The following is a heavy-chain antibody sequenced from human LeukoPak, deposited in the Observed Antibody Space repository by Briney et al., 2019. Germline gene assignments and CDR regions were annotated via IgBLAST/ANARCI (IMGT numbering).Heavy chain of an antibody. CDR3: ARGRGSGAFDN. J-gene: IGHJ4*02. V-gene: IGHV3-23*01. D-gene: IGHD2-8*02. Sequence: GGSLRLSCAASGFTFSSYDMHWVRQATGKGLEWVSGISGSDGGTYYADSVKGRFTISRDNSKNTLYLQMNSLRVEDTAIYYCARGRGSGAFDNWGQGTLVTVSS. CDR1: GFTFSSYD. CDR2: ISGSDGGT.